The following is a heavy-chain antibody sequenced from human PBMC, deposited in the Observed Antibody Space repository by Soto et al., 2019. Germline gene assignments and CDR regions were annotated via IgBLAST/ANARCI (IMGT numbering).Heavy chain of an antibody. CDR3: ARGRYYFDSSTYRPFFDS. J-gene: IGHJ4*02. D-gene: IGHD3-22*01. V-gene: IGHV4-59*01. Sequence: WTWIQQPPGKGLEWIGCIYYSGSTNYNPSLKSRVIMSVDTSKNQFSLKLSSVTATDTAVYYCARGRYYFDSSTYRPFFDSWGQGTLVTVSS. CDR2: IYYSGST.